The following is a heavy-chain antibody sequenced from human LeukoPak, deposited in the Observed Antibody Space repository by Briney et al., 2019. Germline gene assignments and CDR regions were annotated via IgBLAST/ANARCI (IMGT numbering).Heavy chain of an antibody. CDR3: ARKEIVGATRYYYYYGMDV. D-gene: IGHD1-26*01. CDR2: IYHSGST. Sequence: SGTLSLTCAVSGGSISSSNWWSWVRQPPGKGLEWIGEIYHSGSTNYNPSLKSRVTISVDKSKNQFSLKLSSVTAADTAVYYCARKEIVGATRYYYYYGMDVWGQGTTVTVSS. J-gene: IGHJ6*02. V-gene: IGHV4-4*02. CDR1: GGSISSSNW.